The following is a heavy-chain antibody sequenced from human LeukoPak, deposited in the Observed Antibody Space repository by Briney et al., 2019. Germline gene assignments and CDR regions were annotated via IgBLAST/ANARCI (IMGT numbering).Heavy chain of an antibody. CDR2: IKQDGTET. V-gene: IGHV3-7*01. CDR3: ARGGMTGTPDY. J-gene: IGHJ4*02. Sequence: PGGSLRLSCEASGFTFSNYWMTWVRQGPGTGLEWVANIKQDGTETYYVDSVKGRFTLSRDNARNSLYLQMNYLGVDDTAVYYCARGGMTGTPDYWGQGTLVTVSS. D-gene: IGHD1-7*01. CDR1: GFTFSNYW.